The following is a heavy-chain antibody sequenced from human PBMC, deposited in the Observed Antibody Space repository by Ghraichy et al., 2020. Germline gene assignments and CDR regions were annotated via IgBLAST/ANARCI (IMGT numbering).Heavy chain of an antibody. CDR2: ISAYNGNT. V-gene: IGHV1-18*01. CDR1: GYTFTSYG. Sequence: ASVKVSCKASGYTFTSYGISWVRQAPGQGLEWMGWISAYNGNTNYVQKLQGRVTMTTDTSTSTAYMELRSLRSDDTAVYYCASIAVAGYYFDYWGQGTLVTVSS. CDR3: ASIAVAGYYFDY. D-gene: IGHD6-19*01. J-gene: IGHJ4*02.